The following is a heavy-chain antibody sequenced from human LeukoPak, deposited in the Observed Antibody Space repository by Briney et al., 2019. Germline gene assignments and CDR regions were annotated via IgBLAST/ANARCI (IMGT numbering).Heavy chain of an antibody. Sequence: LRLSCTASGFTFGDYAMSWIRQPPGKGLEWIGEINHSGSTNYNPSLKSRVTISVDTSKNQFSLKLSSVTAADTAVYYCARGSSSWYGFYFGYWGQGTLVTVSS. V-gene: IGHV4-34*01. CDR3: ARGSSSWYGFYFGY. CDR1: GFTFGDYA. CDR2: INHSGST. J-gene: IGHJ4*02. D-gene: IGHD6-13*01.